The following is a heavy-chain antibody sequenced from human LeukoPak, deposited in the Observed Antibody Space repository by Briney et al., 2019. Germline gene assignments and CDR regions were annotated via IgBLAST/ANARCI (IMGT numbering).Heavy chain of an antibody. CDR1: GCTFSSYA. CDR3: ERGAYDSSGYYPYNWFDP. V-gene: IGHV1-69*05. CDR2: IIPIFGTA. J-gene: IGHJ5*02. D-gene: IGHD3-22*01. Sequence: GASVNVSCKASGCTFSSYAISWVRQAPGQGLEWMGRIIPIFGTANYAQKFQDRVTITTEAFKRSVYMELTNLRSEDTAEYSVERGAYDSSGYYPYNWFDPWGQGTLVTVFS.